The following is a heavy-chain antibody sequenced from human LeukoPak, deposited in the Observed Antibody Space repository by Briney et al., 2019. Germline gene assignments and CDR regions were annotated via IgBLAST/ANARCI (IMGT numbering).Heavy chain of an antibody. Sequence: ASVKVSCKSSGGTFSSYAISWVRQAPGQGLEWMGGIIPILGTAKHAQKFQGRVTFTADESTTTVYMELSGLGSEDTAVYYCAREDGSGSFQPQFDYWGQGTLVIVSS. CDR2: IIPILGTA. V-gene: IGHV1-69*13. CDR1: GGTFSSYA. CDR3: AREDGSGSFQPQFDY. J-gene: IGHJ4*02. D-gene: IGHD3-10*01.